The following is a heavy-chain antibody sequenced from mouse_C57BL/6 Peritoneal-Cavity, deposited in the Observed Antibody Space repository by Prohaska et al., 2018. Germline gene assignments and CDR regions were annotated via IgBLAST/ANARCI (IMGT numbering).Heavy chain of an antibody. CDR1: GYTFTSYW. Sequence: PGASVKMSCKASGYTFTSYWITWVKQRPGQGLEWIGDIYPGSGSTNYNEKFKSKATLTVDTSSSTAYMQLSSLTSEDSAVYYCAPITTVKGLIWGQGTTLTVSS. CDR3: APITTVKGLI. D-gene: IGHD1-1*01. J-gene: IGHJ2*01. CDR2: IYPGSGST. V-gene: IGHV1-55*01.